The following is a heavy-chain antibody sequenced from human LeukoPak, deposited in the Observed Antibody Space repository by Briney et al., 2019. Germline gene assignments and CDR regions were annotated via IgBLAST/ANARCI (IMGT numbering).Heavy chain of an antibody. D-gene: IGHD6-13*01. V-gene: IGHV3-48*03. CDR1: GFTFSSYE. CDR3: AGDGYSSNPFDY. J-gene: IGHJ4*02. CDR2: ISSSGSTI. Sequence: SGGSLRLSCAASGFTFSSYEMNWVRQAPGKGLEWVSYISSSGSTIYYADSVKGRFTISRDNAKNSLYLQMNSLRAEDTAVYYCAGDGYSSNPFDYWGQGTLVTVSS.